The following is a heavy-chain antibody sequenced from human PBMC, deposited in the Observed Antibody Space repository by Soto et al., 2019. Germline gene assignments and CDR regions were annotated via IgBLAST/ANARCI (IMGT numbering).Heavy chain of an antibody. CDR2: IIPIFGTV. J-gene: IGHJ2*01. CDR3: ARGNHRWLQLWYFDL. CDR1: GGTFSNYP. V-gene: IGHV1-69*12. D-gene: IGHD5-12*01. Sequence: QVQLVQSGAEVKKPGSSVKVSCKASGGTFSNYPISWVRQAPGQGLEWMGGIIPIFGTVNNGQKFQGRVTITADDSTSTAYTELRSMRSEDTAVYYCARGNHRWLQLWYFDLWGRGTLVTVSS.